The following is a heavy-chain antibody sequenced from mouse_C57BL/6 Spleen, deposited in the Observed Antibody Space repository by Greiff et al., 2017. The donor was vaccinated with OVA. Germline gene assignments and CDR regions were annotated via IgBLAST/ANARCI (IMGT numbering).Heavy chain of an antibody. CDR1: GFTFSSYA. Sequence: VESGGGLVKPGGSLKLSCAASGFTFSSYAMSWVRQTPEKRLEWVATISDGGSYTYYPDNVKGRFTISRDNAKNNLYLQMSHLKSEDTAMYYCARGRSVWGTGTTVTVSS. D-gene: IGHD1-1*01. J-gene: IGHJ1*03. CDR2: ISDGGSYT. CDR3: ARGRSV. V-gene: IGHV5-4*01.